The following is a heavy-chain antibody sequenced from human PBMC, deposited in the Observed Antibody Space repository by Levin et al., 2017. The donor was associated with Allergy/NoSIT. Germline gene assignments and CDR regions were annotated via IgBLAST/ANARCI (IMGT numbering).Heavy chain of an antibody. CDR3: ARHDDYGDYFGWYFDL. Sequence: SETLSLTCTVSGGSISSSSYYWGWIRQPPGKGLEWIGSIYYSGSTYYNPSLKSRVTISVDTSKNQFSLKLSSVTAADTAVYYCARHDDYGDYFGWYFDLWGRGTLVTVSS. CDR1: GGSISSSSYY. V-gene: IGHV4-39*01. J-gene: IGHJ2*01. D-gene: IGHD4-17*01. CDR2: IYYSGST.